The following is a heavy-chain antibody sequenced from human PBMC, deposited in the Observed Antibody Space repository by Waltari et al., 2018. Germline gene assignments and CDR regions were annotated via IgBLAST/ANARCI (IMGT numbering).Heavy chain of an antibody. CDR1: GGSISNYY. V-gene: IGHV4-59*01. Sequence: QVQLQESGPGLVKPSETLSLTCSVSGGSISNYYWNWIRQTPGKGLELIGYISSSGQTNYTPALKSRVSVSLDTYKTRFSLRLSSVSAADTAVYYCARATYYDFSSGYSFANWGQGTLVTVSS. CDR2: ISSSGQT. CDR3: ARATYYDFSSGYSFAN. J-gene: IGHJ4*02. D-gene: IGHD3-3*01.